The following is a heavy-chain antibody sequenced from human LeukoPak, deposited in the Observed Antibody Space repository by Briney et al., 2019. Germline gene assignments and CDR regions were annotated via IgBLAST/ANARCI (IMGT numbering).Heavy chain of an antibody. Sequence: GGSLRLSCAASGFTLSSYWMHWVGQVPGKGLVWVSRINSDGSSTTYADSVKGRFTTSRDNAKNTLYLQMNSLRAEDTAVYYCARAISYTHYGMDVWGQGTTVTVSS. D-gene: IGHD4-11*01. CDR2: INSDGSST. CDR3: ARAISYTHYGMDV. CDR1: GFTLSSYW. J-gene: IGHJ6*02. V-gene: IGHV3-74*01.